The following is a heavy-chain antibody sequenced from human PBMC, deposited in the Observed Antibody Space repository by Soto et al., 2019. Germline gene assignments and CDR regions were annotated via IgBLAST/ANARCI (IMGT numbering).Heavy chain of an antibody. CDR2: IIPIFGTA. J-gene: IGHJ6*02. V-gene: IGHV1-69*13. CDR3: GRWLKEVGIGGNYYYGMDV. Sequence: VASVKVSCKASGGTFTNYAFSWVRQAPGQGLEWLGGIIPIFGTADYAQKFQGRVTITADEPTSTVHMELSSLRSDDTAVYYCGRWLKEVGIGGNYYYGMDVWG. CDR1: GGTFTNYA. D-gene: IGHD1-1*01.